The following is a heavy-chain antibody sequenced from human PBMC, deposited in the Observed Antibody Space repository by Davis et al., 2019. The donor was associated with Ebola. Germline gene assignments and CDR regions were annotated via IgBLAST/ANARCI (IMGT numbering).Heavy chain of an antibody. V-gene: IGHV3-74*01. CDR3: ARELLPLYGMDV. J-gene: IGHJ6*04. CDR1: GFTFSSYW. D-gene: IGHD1-26*01. Sequence: GESLKISCAASGFTFSSYWMHWVRQAPGKGLVWVSRISPEGGRTGYADSVKGRFTISRDNAKNTVYLEVNSLKAEDTAVYYCARELLPLYGMDVWGKGTTVTVSS. CDR2: ISPEGGRT.